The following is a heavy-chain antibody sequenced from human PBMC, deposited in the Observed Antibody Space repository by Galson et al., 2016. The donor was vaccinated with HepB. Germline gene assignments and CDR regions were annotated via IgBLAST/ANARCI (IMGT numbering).Heavy chain of an antibody. CDR3: ARRRDILTGYHSYYYVMDV. D-gene: IGHD3-9*01. CDR1: GYSFTRYY. CDR2: IYPSDSYT. Sequence: QSGAEVKKPGESLKISCKGSGYSFTRYYIAWVRQMPGKGLEWMGIIYPSDSYTRYSPSFQGQVTISADKSINTAYLQWSSLKASDTAMYYCARRRDILTGYHSYYYVMDVWGQGTTVTVSS. V-gene: IGHV5-51*01. J-gene: IGHJ6*02.